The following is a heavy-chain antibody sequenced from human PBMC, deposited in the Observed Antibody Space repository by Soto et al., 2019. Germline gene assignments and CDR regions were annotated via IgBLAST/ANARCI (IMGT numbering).Heavy chain of an antibody. Sequence: QVQLQQWGAGLLKPSETLSLTCAVSSGPFSGYYWSWIRQSPGKGLEWIGKISHSGRTNYNPAIKSRVTISVDTSKNQFSLKLSSVTAADTAVYYCAISYITNDAFDIWGQGTLVTVSS. J-gene: IGHJ3*02. V-gene: IGHV4-34*01. CDR3: AISYITNDAFDI. CDR1: SGPFSGYY. D-gene: IGHD1-1*01. CDR2: ISHSGRT.